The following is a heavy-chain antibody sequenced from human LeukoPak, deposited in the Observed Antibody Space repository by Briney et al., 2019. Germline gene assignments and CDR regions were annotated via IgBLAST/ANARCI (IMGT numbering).Heavy chain of an antibody. J-gene: IGHJ6*02. Sequence: ASVKVSCTASGYTFTSYYMHWVRQAPGQGFEWMGIINPSGGSTSYAQKFQGRVTTTRDTSTSTVYMELSSLRSEDTAVYYCAREDPGTTIFGVVIGSLGMDVWGQGTTVTVSS. CDR3: AREDPGTTIFGVVIGSLGMDV. V-gene: IGHV1-46*01. CDR2: INPSGGST. CDR1: GYTFTSYY. D-gene: IGHD3-3*01.